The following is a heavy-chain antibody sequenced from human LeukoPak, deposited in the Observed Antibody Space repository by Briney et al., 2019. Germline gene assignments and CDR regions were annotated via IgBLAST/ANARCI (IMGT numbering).Heavy chain of an antibody. Sequence: PSETLSLTCAVYGGSFSGYYWSWIRQPPGKGLEWIGYIYYSGSTNYNPSLKSRVTISVDTSKNQFSLKLSSVTAADTAVYYCARVRHYGDYVGGSYYFDYWGQGTLVTVSS. V-gene: IGHV4-59*01. CDR1: GGSFSGYY. J-gene: IGHJ4*02. CDR2: IYYSGST. CDR3: ARVRHYGDYVGGSYYFDY. D-gene: IGHD4-17*01.